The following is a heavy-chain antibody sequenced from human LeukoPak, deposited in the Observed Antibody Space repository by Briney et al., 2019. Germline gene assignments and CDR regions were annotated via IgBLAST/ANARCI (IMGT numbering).Heavy chain of an antibody. CDR3: AREPPWEIRGFDY. CDR2: INPNSGGT. J-gene: IGHJ4*02. CDR1: GYTFTGYY. Sequence: ASVKVSCKASGYTFTGYYMHWVRQAPGQGLEWMGWINPNSGGTNYAQKLQGRVTMTTDTSTSTAYMELRSLRSNDTAVYYCAREPPWEIRGFDYWGQGTLVTVSS. V-gene: IGHV1-2*02. D-gene: IGHD1-26*01.